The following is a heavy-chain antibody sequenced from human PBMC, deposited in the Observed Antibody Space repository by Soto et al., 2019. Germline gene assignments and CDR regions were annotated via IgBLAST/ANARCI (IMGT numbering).Heavy chain of an antibody. Sequence: EVHLVESGGGLVQTGGSLRLSCAIFESTVSRDWMNWVRQAPGKGLEWVAHINQEGSEKYYVDSVKGRFTISRDNAKKSLYLQMNGLRPADTAMYYCSGGVGDAFWGQGTLVTVSS. CDR2: INQEGSEK. CDR1: ESTVSRDW. D-gene: IGHD1-26*01. CDR3: SGGVGDAF. J-gene: IGHJ4*02. V-gene: IGHV3-7*04.